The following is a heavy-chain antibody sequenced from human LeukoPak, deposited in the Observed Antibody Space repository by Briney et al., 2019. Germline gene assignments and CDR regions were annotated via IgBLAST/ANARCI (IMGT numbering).Heavy chain of an antibody. Sequence: SETLSLTCTVSGGSISSGSHYWSWIRQPAGKGLEWIGRIYTSGSTNYNPSLKSRVTISVDTSKNQFSLKLSSVTAADTAVYYCARAEGVVNNWFDPWGQGTLVTVSS. CDR1: GGSISSGSHY. J-gene: IGHJ5*02. D-gene: IGHD3-22*01. CDR3: ARAEGVVNNWFDP. V-gene: IGHV4-61*02. CDR2: IYTSGST.